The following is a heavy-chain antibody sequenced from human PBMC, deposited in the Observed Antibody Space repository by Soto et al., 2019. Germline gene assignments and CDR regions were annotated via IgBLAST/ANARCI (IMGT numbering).Heavy chain of an antibody. CDR1: GYSISSGYY. CDR3: ARVLGGSFYYFDS. V-gene: IGHV4-38-2*01. CDR2: IHYLGST. J-gene: IGHJ4*01. D-gene: IGHD1-26*01. Sequence: SETPSLTCAVSGYSISSGYYWGWIRQPPGKGLEWIASIHYLGSTYQNPSLKRRVNISVDTSKNQFSLKFSSVTAADTAVYYCARVLGGSFYYFDSWGHGTLVTVSS.